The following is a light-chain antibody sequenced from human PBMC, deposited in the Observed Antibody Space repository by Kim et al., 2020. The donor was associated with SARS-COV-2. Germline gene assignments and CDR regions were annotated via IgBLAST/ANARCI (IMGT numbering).Light chain of an antibody. V-gene: IGLV1-47*01. J-gene: IGLJ3*02. Sequence: GQRVTVSCSGSSSNIGSNYVYWYQQLPGTAPKLLIYRNTQRPSGVPDRFSGSKSGNSASLAISGLRSEDEADYYCAAWDDSLSGWVFGGGTKLTVL. CDR1: SSNIGSNY. CDR2: RNT. CDR3: AAWDDSLSGWV.